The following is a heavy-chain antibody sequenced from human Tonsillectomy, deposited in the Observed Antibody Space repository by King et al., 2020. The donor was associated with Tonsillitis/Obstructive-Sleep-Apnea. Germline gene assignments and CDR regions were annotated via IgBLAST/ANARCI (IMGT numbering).Heavy chain of an antibody. CDR1: GGSISSYY. V-gene: IGHV4-59*08. CDR2: IYYSGST. D-gene: IGHD3-22*01. Sequence: QLQESGPGLVKPSETLSLTCTVSGGSISSYYWSWIRQPPGKGLAWIGYIYYSGSTNYNPSLKSRVTISVDTSKNQFSLKLSSVTAADTAVYYCARSGYYYDSSGYYIEDSFDIWGQGTMVTVSS. J-gene: IGHJ3*02. CDR3: ARSGYYYDSSGYYIEDSFDI.